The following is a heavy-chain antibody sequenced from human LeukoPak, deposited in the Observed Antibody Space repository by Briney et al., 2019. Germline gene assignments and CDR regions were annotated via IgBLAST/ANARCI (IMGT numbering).Heavy chain of an antibody. CDR2: IIPIFGTA. CDR1: GGTFSSYA. D-gene: IGHD6-13*01. J-gene: IGHJ5*02. CDR3: ARALYSSSWYLNWFDP. Sequence: GASVKVSCKASGGTFSSYAISWVRQAPGQGLEWMGGIIPIFGTANYAQKFQGRVTITTDESTSTAYMELSSLRSEDTAVYYRARALYSSSWYLNWFDPWGQGTLVTVSS. V-gene: IGHV1-69*05.